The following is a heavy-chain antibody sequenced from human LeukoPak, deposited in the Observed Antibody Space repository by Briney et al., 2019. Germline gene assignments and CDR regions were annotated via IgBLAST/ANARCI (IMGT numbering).Heavy chain of an antibody. CDR2: ISSSSSTI. J-gene: IGHJ4*02. Sequence: GGSLRLSCAASGFTFSSYRMNRVRQAPGKGLEWVSYISSSSSTIYYADSVKGRFTISRDNAKNSLYLQMNSLRAEDTAVYYCARVEAIYSVYGAIDYWGQGTLVTVSS. D-gene: IGHD5/OR15-5a*01. CDR3: ARVEAIYSVYGAIDY. V-gene: IGHV3-48*01. CDR1: GFTFSSYR.